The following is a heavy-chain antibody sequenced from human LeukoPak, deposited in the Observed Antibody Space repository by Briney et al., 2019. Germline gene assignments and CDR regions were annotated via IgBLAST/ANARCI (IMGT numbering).Heavy chain of an antibody. J-gene: IGHJ5*02. Sequence: HGASVKVSCKASGGFLRRRVLSWVRQAPGQGLEWMGNIVPIFGTTNYAPDFQGRVTFSTDESMNTAYMELTILRFDDTAVYYCAGEGNRIAAPGNNWLDPWGQGTLVTVSS. CDR3: AGEGNRIAAPGNNWLDP. V-gene: IGHV1-69*05. CDR2: IVPIFGTT. D-gene: IGHD6-13*01. CDR1: GGFLRRRV.